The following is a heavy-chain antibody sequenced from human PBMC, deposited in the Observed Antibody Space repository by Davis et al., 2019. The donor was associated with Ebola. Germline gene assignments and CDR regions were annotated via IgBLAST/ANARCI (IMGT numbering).Heavy chain of an antibody. V-gene: IGHV3-23*01. J-gene: IGHJ4*02. CDR3: AKDVSGGWYGAVDH. Sequence: GGSLRLSCAASGFTFSTYAMTWVRQAPGKGLEWVSANSDSGAGTYYADSVKGRFTISRDNSKNTLYLQMSSLRAEDTAVYYCAKDVSGGWYGAVDHWGQGTLVTVSS. CDR2: NSDSGAGT. CDR1: GFTFSTYA. D-gene: IGHD6-19*01.